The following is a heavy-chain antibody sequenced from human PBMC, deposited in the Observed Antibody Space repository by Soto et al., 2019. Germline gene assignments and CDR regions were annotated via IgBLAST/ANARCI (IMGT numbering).Heavy chain of an antibody. D-gene: IGHD3-3*02. J-gene: IGHJ5*02. V-gene: IGHV1-18*01. CDR2: ISAYNGNT. CDR1: GYTFTSFH. Sequence: QVQLVQSGAEVKKPGASVKVSCKASGYTFTSFHISWVRQAPGQGLEWMGWISAYNGNTNYAQNLQCRVTMTTRTSTSTAYMELRSVRSVDTAMYSCARDSPPIASWGQGTLVTVSS. CDR3: ARDSPPIAS.